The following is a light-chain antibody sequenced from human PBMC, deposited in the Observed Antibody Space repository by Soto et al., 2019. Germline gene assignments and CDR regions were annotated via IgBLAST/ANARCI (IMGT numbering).Light chain of an antibody. J-gene: IGKJ1*01. V-gene: IGKV3-20*01. CDR3: QQYSSYWT. CDR2: GAS. CDR1: QSVSSSY. Sequence: EFVLTQSPGTLSLSPWEIATLSFMASQSVSSSYLAWYQQKPGQAPRLLIYGASSRATGIPDRFSGSGSGTEFTLTISRLQTDDFATYYCQQYSSYWTFGQGTKVDIK.